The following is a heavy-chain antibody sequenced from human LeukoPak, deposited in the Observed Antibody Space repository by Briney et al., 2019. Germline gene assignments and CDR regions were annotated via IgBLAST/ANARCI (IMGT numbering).Heavy chain of an antibody. CDR3: ARESGYAVGDF. V-gene: IGHV3-53*01. Sequence: GGSLRLSCTASGFSVRSNYMSWFRQAPGRGLEWASVIYNDGSTYYADSVKGRFIISKDISKNTLYLQMNNLRADDTAFYYCARESGYAVGDFWGRGTLVTVSS. J-gene: IGHJ4*02. CDR1: GFSVRSNY. CDR2: IYNDGST. D-gene: IGHD5-12*01.